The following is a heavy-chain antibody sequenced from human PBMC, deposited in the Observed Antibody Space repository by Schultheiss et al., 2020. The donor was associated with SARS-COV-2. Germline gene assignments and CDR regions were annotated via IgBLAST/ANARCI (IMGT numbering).Heavy chain of an antibody. CDR1: GFTFSSYG. Sequence: GGSLRLSCAASGFTFSSYGMHWVRQAPGKGLEWVSAISGSGGSTYYADSVKGRFTISRDNSKNTLYLQMNSLRAEDTAVYYCARDPPTYYYDSSGYCFDYWGQGTLVTVSS. J-gene: IGHJ4*02. CDR2: ISGSGGST. CDR3: ARDPPTYYYDSSGYCFDY. D-gene: IGHD3-22*01. V-gene: IGHV3-23*01.